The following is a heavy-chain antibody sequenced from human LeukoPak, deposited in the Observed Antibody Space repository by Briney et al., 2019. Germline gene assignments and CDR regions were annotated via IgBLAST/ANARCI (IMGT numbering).Heavy chain of an antibody. CDR3: ARGYDFTPLDAFDI. V-gene: IGHV4-59*01. Sequence: SETLSLTCTVSGGSISSYYWSWIRQPPGKGLEWIGYIYYSGSTNYNPSLKSRVTISVDTSKNQFSLKLSSVTAADTAVYYCARGYDFTPLDAFDIWGQGTMVTVSS. CDR1: GGSISSYY. D-gene: IGHD5-12*01. J-gene: IGHJ3*02. CDR2: IYYSGST.